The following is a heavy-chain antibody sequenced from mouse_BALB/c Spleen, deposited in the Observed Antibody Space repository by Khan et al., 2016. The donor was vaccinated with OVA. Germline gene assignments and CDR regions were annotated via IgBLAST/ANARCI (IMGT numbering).Heavy chain of an antibody. CDR3: TRFGYLFAY. J-gene: IGHJ3*01. Sequence: EVQLQQSGTVLARPGHSVTISCTVSGYPFTSYWFHWLNRRLGRGREWLGAFYPENSDTSYNPTFKGRTKLTAVTSTRPPYMGLSSRTSEDSAVYYGTRFGYLFAYWGQGTLVTVSA. CDR1: GYPFTSYW. CDR2: FYPENSDT. V-gene: IGHV1-5*01. D-gene: IGHD2-2*01.